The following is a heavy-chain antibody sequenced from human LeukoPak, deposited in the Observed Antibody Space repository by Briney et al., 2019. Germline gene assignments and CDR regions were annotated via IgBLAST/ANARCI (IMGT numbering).Heavy chain of an antibody. V-gene: IGHV3-7*05. J-gene: IGHJ4*01. CDR2: IKTDGSIK. CDR1: GFSFSSYW. D-gene: IGHD6-19*01. Sequence: PAESLRLSCAASGFSFSSYWMIWVRQAPGKGLQWVANIKTDGSIKDYEDYVKGRLTSSSDNASNSLHLQGNSLRAQETGVYKSARDGKGWHYFD. CDR3: ARDGKGWHYFD.